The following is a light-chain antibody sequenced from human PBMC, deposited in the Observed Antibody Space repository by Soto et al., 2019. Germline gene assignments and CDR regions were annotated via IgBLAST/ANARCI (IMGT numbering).Light chain of an antibody. Sequence: QSVLTQPPSVSGGPGQRVAISCTGSSSNIGADYDVHWYQQLPGTAPKLLIYGNSNRPSGVPDRLSGSKSGTSASLAITGLQAEDEADYYCQSYDSSLSAVVFGGGTKLTVL. J-gene: IGLJ3*02. CDR3: QSYDSSLSAVV. V-gene: IGLV1-40*01. CDR2: GNS. CDR1: SSNIGADYD.